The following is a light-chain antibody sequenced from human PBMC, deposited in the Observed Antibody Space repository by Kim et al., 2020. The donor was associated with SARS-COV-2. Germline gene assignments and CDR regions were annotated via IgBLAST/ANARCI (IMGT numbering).Light chain of an antibody. CDR2: GKN. CDR3: NSRDSSGNHVV. J-gene: IGLJ2*01. CDR1: SPRSYY. V-gene: IGLV3-19*01. Sequence: SSELTQDPAVSVALGQTVRITCQGDSPRSYYASWHQQKPGQAPVLVIYGKNNRPSGIPDRFSGSSSGNTASLTITGAQAEDEADYYCNSRDSSGNHVVFGGGTQLTVL.